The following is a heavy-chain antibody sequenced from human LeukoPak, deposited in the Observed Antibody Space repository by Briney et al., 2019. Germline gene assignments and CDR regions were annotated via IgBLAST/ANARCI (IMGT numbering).Heavy chain of an antibody. J-gene: IGHJ6*04. CDR1: GFTFSSYG. D-gene: IGHD3-10*02. CDR2: ISYDGSNK. V-gene: IGHV3-30*18. Sequence: GSLRLSCAASGFTFSSYGMHWVRQAPGKGLEWVAVISYDGSNKYYADSVKGRFTISRDNAKNSLYLQMNSLRAEDTAVYYCAELGITMIGGVWGKGTTVTISS. CDR3: AELGITMIGGV.